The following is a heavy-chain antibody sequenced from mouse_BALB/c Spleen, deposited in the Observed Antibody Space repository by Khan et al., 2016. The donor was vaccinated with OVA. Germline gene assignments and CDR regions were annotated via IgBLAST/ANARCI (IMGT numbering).Heavy chain of an antibody. V-gene: IGHV3-2*02. CDR3: ARGNYYGYYFDY. J-gene: IGHJ2*01. CDR1: GYSITSGYA. CDR2: ISYSGGT. Sequence: EVQLQESGPCLVKPSQSLSLTCTVTGYSITSGYAWNWIRQFPGNKLEWMGYISYSGGTSYNPSLKSRISITRDTSKNQFFLQLNSVTTEDTATYYCARGNYYGYYFDYWGQGTPLTVSS. D-gene: IGHD1-1*01.